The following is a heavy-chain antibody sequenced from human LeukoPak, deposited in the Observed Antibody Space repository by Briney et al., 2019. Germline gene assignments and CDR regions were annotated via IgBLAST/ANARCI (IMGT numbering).Heavy chain of an antibody. Sequence: GGSLRLSCAASGFTFSSYAMNWVRQAPGKGLEWVSAISGSGVSTHYADSVKGRFTISRDNSKNILYLQMNSLRAEDTAFYYCAKGGYSTTWLIDYWGQGTLVTVSS. D-gene: IGHD6-13*01. J-gene: IGHJ4*02. CDR3: AKGGYSTTWLIDY. V-gene: IGHV3-23*01. CDR2: ISGSGVST. CDR1: GFTFSSYA.